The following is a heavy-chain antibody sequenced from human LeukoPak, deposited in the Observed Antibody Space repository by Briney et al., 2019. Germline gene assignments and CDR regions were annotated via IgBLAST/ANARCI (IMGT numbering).Heavy chain of an antibody. CDR2: ISYTGNTK. V-gene: IGHV3-30*03. Sequence: GGSLRLSCAASGFTFNNYGMQWVRQAPGKGLEWVAVISYTGNTKYYVDSVKGRFTISRDNAKNSLYVQMNSLIDEDTAVYYCARDHDYNNNFDYWGQGTLVTVSS. CDR1: GFTFNNYG. J-gene: IGHJ4*02. CDR3: ARDHDYNNNFDY. D-gene: IGHD4-11*01.